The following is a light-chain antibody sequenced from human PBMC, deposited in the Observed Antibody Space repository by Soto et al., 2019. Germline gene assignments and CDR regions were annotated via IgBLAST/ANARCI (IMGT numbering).Light chain of an antibody. CDR3: QQYDSFPYT. CDR2: AAS. V-gene: IGKV1-39*01. J-gene: IGKJ2*01. Sequence: DIQMTQSPSSLSASVGDRVTITCRASQGISTYLNWYQQKPGKAPKLLIYAASSLQSGVPSRFSGSESETDFTLTISSLQPEDFATYYCQQYDSFPYTFGQGSKLDIK. CDR1: QGISTY.